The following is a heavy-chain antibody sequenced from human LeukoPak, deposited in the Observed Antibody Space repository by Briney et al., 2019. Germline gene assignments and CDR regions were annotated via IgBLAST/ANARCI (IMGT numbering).Heavy chain of an antibody. J-gene: IGHJ3*02. CDR3: ARELWGTCAFDI. V-gene: IGHV3-48*03. Sequence: GGSLRLSCATSGFSFSSYAMSWVRQAPGKGLEWVSYISSSGSTIYYADSVKGRFAISRDNAKNSLYLQMNSLRAEDTAVYYCARELWGTCAFDIWGQGTMVTVSS. D-gene: IGHD3-16*01. CDR1: GFSFSSYA. CDR2: ISSSGSTI.